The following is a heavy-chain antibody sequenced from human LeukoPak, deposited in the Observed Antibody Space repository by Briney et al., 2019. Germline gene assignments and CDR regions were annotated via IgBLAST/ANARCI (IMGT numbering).Heavy chain of an antibody. V-gene: IGHV3-74*01. J-gene: IGHJ2*01. D-gene: IGHD2-8*02. CDR3: ARDSNTDWYFDL. CDR2: INNDGRST. CDR1: GFTFSSYA. Sequence: PGGSLRLSCAASGFTFSSYAMHWVRQAPGKGLVWVSHINNDGRSTRYADSVKGRFTISRDNAKNTVYLRMNSLRVEDTAVYYCARDSNTDWYFDLWGRGTLVTVSS.